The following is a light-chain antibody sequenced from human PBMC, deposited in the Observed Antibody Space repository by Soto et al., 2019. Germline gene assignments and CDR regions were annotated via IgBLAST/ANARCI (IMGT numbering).Light chain of an antibody. V-gene: IGLV1-44*01. CDR1: TSNIGSNT. CDR3: AAWDDSLSGYV. J-gene: IGLJ1*01. Sequence: QSVLTQPPSASGTPGQRVTISRSGSTSNIGSNTVNWYQQLPGTAPKLLIYSNNQRPSGVPDRFSGSKSGTSASLAISGLQSEDEADYYCAAWDDSLSGYVFGTGTKVTVL. CDR2: SNN.